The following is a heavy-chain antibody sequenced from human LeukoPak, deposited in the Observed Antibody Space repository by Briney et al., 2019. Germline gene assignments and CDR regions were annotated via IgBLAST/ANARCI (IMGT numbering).Heavy chain of an antibody. CDR3: AREAAAATRGYYYYYMDV. CDR2: INWNGGST. J-gene: IGHJ6*03. Sequence: GGSLRLSCAASGFTFDDYGMSWVRQAPGKGLEWVSGINWNGGSTGYADSVKGRFTISRDNAKNSLYLQMNSLRAEDTALYHCAREAAAATRGYYYYYMDVWGKGTTVTVSS. CDR1: GFTFDDYG. D-gene: IGHD6-13*01. V-gene: IGHV3-20*01.